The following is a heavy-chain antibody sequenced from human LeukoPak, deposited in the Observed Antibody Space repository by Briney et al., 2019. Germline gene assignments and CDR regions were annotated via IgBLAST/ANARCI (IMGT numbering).Heavy chain of an antibody. V-gene: IGHV3-74*01. CDR3: ARGGTGLAY. CDR2: INPDGSTT. Sequence: GGSLRLSCAASGFTFSSYAMTWVRQAPGKGLEWVSRINPDGSTTNYADSVKGRFTISRDNAKNTLYLQMNSLRVEDTALYYCARGGTGLAYWGQGTLVTVSS. CDR1: GFTFSSYA. J-gene: IGHJ4*02. D-gene: IGHD3/OR15-3a*01.